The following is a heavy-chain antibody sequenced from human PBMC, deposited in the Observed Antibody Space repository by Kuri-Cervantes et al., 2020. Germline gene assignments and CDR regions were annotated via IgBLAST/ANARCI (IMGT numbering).Heavy chain of an antibody. D-gene: IGHD2-15*01. Sequence: GESLKISCAASGFTFDDYAMHWVRQAPGKGLEWVSLISWDGGSTYYADSVKGRFTISRDNSKNSLYLQMNSLRAEDTAVYYCARGRVVVVAKRWYFDLWGRGTLVTVSS. V-gene: IGHV3-43D*04. CDR2: ISWDGGST. CDR1: GFTFDDYA. J-gene: IGHJ2*01. CDR3: ARGRVVVVAKRWYFDL.